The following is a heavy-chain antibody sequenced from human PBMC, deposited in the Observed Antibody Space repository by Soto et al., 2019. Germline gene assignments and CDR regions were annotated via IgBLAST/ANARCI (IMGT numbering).Heavy chain of an antibody. V-gene: IGHV4-31*03. CDR1: GGSISTGGYY. CDR3: TRGRWQDAFDI. D-gene: IGHD6-13*01. J-gene: IGHJ3*02. Sequence: SETLSLTCTVSGGSISTGGYYWTWIRQHPGKGLEWIGYIYYSGSTYYNPSLKSRVTISVDTSKNQFSLRLLSVAAADTAMYYCTRGRWQDAFDIWGPGTMVTLSS. CDR2: IYYSGST.